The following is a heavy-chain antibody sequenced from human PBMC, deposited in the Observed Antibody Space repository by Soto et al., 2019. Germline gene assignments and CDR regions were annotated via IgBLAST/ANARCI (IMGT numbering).Heavy chain of an antibody. CDR1: GFTFRSYA. D-gene: IGHD1-1*01. J-gene: IGHJ4*02. V-gene: IGHV3-15*01. Sequence: GGSLRLSCAASGFTFRSYAMSWVRQAPGKGLEWVGRIKSKTDGGTTDYAAPVKGRFTISRDDSKNTLYLQMNSLKTEDTAVYYYTTAGGLDPDYSGQGTLLTVSS. CDR2: IKSKTDGGTT. CDR3: TTAGGLDPDY.